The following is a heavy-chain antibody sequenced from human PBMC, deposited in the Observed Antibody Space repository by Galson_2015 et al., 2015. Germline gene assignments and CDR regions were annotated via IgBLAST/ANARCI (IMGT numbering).Heavy chain of an antibody. J-gene: IGHJ6*02. Sequence: SLRLSCAASGFTFSSYAMSWVRQAPGKGLEWVSDISNSGGITYYADSVKGRFTISRDNSKNTLYLQMNSLRADDTAVYYCAKDRDSGSYYFYSGMDVWGQGTTVTVSS. V-gene: IGHV3-23*01. CDR2: ISNSGGIT. D-gene: IGHD1-26*01. CDR3: AKDRDSGSYYFYSGMDV. CDR1: GFTFSSYA.